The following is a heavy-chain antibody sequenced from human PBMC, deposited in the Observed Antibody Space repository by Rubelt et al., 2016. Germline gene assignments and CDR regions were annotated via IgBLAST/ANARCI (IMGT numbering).Heavy chain of an antibody. CDR2: IWYDGSNK. CDR3: ARSYCSGGSCYFFADY. Sequence: GFTFSSYGMHWVRQAPGKGLEWVAVIWYDGSNKYYADSVKGRFTISRDNSKNTLYLQMNSLRAEDTAVYYCARSYCSGGSCYFFADYWGQGNLVIVYS. J-gene: IGHJ4*02. V-gene: IGHV3-33*01. D-gene: IGHD2-15*01. CDR1: GFTFSSYG.